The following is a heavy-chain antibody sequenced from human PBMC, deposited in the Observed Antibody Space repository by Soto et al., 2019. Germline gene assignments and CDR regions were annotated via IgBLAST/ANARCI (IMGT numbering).Heavy chain of an antibody. Sequence: EVQLVESGGGLVQPGGSLRLSCAASGFTFSSYSMNWVRQAPGKGLEWVSYISSSSSTIYYADSVKGRSTISRDRAKNALSLQKISLRNRNLAVYYCARVIDHGDYVSDPWGEGTLVTVSS. J-gene: IGHJ5*02. D-gene: IGHD4-17*01. CDR3: ARVIDHGDYVSDP. CDR2: ISSSSSTI. V-gene: IGHV3-48*02. CDR1: GFTFSSYS.